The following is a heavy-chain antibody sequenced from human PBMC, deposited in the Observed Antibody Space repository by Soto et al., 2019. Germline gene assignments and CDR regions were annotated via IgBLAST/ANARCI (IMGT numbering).Heavy chain of an antibody. V-gene: IGHV3-23*01. CDR2: IRDSDSGGTT. CDR1: GFIFSSYA. Sequence: PGGSLRLSCAASGFIFSSYAMSWVRQAPGKGLEWVSAIRDSDSGGTTYYADSVKGRFTISRDDSKDTLYLQMSSLRAEDTAMYYCAKVRVGIDVDFDYWGQGALVTVSS. CDR3: AKVRVGIDVDFDY. J-gene: IGHJ4*02. D-gene: IGHD2-21*01.